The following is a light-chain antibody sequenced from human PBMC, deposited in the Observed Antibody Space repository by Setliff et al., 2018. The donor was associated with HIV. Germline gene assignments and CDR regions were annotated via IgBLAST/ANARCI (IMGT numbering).Light chain of an antibody. J-gene: IGLJ1*01. Sequence: QSVLAQSASVSRSPGQSITISCTGTNSDVGNYNLVSWYQHHPDKAPKLIIYEVTKRPSGVSNRFSGSKSGSTAALTISGLQAEDEGDYYCCSYARGRTYVFGTGTKGTVL. CDR1: NSDVGNYNL. CDR3: CSYARGRTYV. V-gene: IGLV2-23*02. CDR2: EVT.